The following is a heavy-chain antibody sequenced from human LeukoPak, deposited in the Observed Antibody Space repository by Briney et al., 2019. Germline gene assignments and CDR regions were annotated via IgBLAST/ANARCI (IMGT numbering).Heavy chain of an antibody. V-gene: IGHV1-8*02. D-gene: IGHD2-2*01. Sequence: GASVKVSCKASGYTFTNYYMHWVRQATGQGLEWMGWMNPNSGNTGYAQKFQGRVTMTRNTSISTAYMELSSLRSEDTAVYYCARIIGRGYCSSTSCYYYGMDVWGQGTTVTVSS. CDR3: ARIIGRGYCSSTSCYYYGMDV. CDR1: GYTFTNYY. CDR2: MNPNSGNT. J-gene: IGHJ6*02.